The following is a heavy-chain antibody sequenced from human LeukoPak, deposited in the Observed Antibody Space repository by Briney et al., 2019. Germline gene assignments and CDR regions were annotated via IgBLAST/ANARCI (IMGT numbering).Heavy chain of an antibody. D-gene: IGHD3-22*01. Sequence: RSETVSLTCTLSGRSLSSYYGSWIRQPPGRGLEWIGYICYRGGTNYNPCLKSRVTISGDRSKHQFSLTLSSVAAADTVVYYCARGGLQNYYDSSGYYFAPYWWFDPWGQGTLVTVSS. V-gene: IGHV4-59*01. CDR3: ARGGLQNYYDSSGYYFAPYWWFDP. J-gene: IGHJ5*02. CDR2: ICYRGGT. CDR1: GRSLSSYY.